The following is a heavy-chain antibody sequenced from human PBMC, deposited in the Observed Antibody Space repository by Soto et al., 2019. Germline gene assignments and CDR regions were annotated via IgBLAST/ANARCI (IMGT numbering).Heavy chain of an antibody. D-gene: IGHD4-17*01. J-gene: IGHJ3*02. CDR2: ISAYNGNT. Sequence: APVKVSCKASGYTFTSYGISWVRQAPGQGLEWMGWISAYNGNTNYAQKLQGRVTMTTDTSTSTAYMELRSLRSDDTAVYYCARGMTTVTTDDAFDIWGQGTMVTVSS. V-gene: IGHV1-18*01. CDR1: GYTFTSYG. CDR3: ARGMTTVTTDDAFDI.